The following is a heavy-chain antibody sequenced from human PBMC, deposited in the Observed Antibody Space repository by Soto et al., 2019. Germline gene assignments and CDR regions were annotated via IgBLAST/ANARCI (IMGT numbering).Heavy chain of an antibody. J-gene: IGHJ4*02. CDR3: ARGRDQPPVGLYFDS. CDR1: GGAFNNYI. D-gene: IGHD1-26*01. CDR2: IIPMFGTP. Sequence: QVQLVQSGAEVKKPGSSVKVSCKASGGAFNNYIFDWVRQAPGQGLEWMGGIIPMFGTPKYAQTFQDRITISADVSTGTAYMELTSLIFDDTAIYYCARGRDQPPVGLYFDSWGEGTRVTVSS. V-gene: IGHV1-69*01.